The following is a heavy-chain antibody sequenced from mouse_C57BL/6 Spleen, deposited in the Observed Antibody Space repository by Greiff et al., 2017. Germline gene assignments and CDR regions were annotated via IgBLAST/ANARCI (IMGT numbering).Heavy chain of an antibody. CDR2: INPGSGGT. V-gene: IGHV1-54*01. CDR1: GYAFTNYL. CDR3: ARSYGSSFDY. J-gene: IGHJ2*01. D-gene: IGHD1-1*01. Sequence: QVQLQQSGAELVRPGTSVKVSCKASGYAFTNYLIEWVKQRPGQGLEWIGVINPGSGGTNYTAKFKGKATLTADKSSSTAYMQLSSLTSEDSAVYFCARSYGSSFDYWGQGTTLTVSS.